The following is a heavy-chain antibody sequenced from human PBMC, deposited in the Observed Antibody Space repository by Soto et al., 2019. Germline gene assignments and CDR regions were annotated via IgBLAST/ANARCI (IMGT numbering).Heavy chain of an antibody. D-gene: IGHD3-22*01. CDR2: IIPIFGTA. Sequence: QVQLVQSGAEVKKPGSSVKVSCKASGGTFSSYAISWVRQAPGQGLEWMGGIIPIFGTANYAQKFQGRVTIPADESTSTAYMELSSLRSEDTAVYYCARDMSQLDPPYYDSSEDGFDYWGQGTLVTVSS. J-gene: IGHJ4*02. V-gene: IGHV1-69*01. CDR1: GGTFSSYA. CDR3: ARDMSQLDPPYYDSSEDGFDY.